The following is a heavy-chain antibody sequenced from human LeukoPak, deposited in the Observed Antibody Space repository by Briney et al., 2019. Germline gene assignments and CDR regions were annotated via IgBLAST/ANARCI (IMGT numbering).Heavy chain of an antibody. D-gene: IGHD3-10*01. CDR1: GYSIGVSYN. Sequence: SETLSLTCSVSGYSIGVSYNWAWIRQPPGKGLEWIGSVFHSESPNYNPSLKSRLTILIDTSKNQFSLKLTSVAAADTAVYYCARQNGRRFGDLWNENWGQGTLVTVSS. CDR3: ARQNGRRFGDLWNEN. V-gene: IGHV4-38-2*01. J-gene: IGHJ4*02. CDR2: VFHSESP.